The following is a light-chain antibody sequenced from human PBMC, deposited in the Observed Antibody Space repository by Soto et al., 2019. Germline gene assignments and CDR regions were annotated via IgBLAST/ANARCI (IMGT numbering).Light chain of an antibody. CDR3: QQYHTYLS. Sequence: IVLTQSPATLSLSPCERATLSCRASQSVSSYLAWYQQKPGQAPRLLIYDASNRATGIPARFSGSGSGTEFTLTISSLQPDDFATYYCQQYHTYLSFGGGTKVDIK. CDR1: QSVSSY. V-gene: IGKV3-11*01. J-gene: IGKJ4*01. CDR2: DAS.